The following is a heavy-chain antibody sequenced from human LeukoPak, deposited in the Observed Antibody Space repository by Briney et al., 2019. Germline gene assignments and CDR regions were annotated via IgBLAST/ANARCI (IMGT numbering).Heavy chain of an antibody. D-gene: IGHD5-18*01. CDR2: MSSDGDNI. Sequence: PGRSLRLSCAASGFTFSNFAMHWVRQAPGKGLEWVALMSSDGDNIQYTYSVRGRFTISRDNSKNTVYLQMNSLRAEDTAVYYCAKGRRVRVDTAMVPALFDYWGQGTLVTVSS. J-gene: IGHJ4*02. CDR3: AKGRRVRVDTAMVPALFDY. CDR1: GFTFSNFA. V-gene: IGHV3-30*04.